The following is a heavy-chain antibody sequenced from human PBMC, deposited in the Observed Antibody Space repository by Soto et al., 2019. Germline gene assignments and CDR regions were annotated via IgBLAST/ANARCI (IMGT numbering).Heavy chain of an antibody. Sequence: ASVKVSCKSSGYTFISHSITWVRQAPGQGLEWMGRISAYNGNTNYAQKLQGSVTMTTDTSTSTAYMELRSLRSDDTAVYYCARGAFCGGAPGCRDMDVWGQGTTVTVSS. CDR3: ARGAFCGGAPGCRDMDV. J-gene: IGHJ6*02. D-gene: IGHD2-21*01. CDR1: GYTFISHS. V-gene: IGHV1-18*01. CDR2: ISAYNGNT.